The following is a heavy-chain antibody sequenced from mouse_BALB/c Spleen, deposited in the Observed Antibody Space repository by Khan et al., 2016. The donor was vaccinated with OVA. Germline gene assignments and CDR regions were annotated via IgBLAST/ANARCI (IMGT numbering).Heavy chain of an antibody. D-gene: IGHD2-10*01. V-gene: IGHV1S81*02. CDR3: ARNAYFGNYFDY. CDR2: LYHGDGRT. Sequence: VQLVESGAELVRPGASVKLSCKASGYTFTNYWVNWVKQRPGQGLEWIGELYHGDGRTNNNEKFKTKATLTVDKSSSTAYMQLSSLTTEDSAFDYCARNAYFGNYFDYWGQGTTLTVSA. J-gene: IGHJ2*01. CDR1: GYTFTNYW.